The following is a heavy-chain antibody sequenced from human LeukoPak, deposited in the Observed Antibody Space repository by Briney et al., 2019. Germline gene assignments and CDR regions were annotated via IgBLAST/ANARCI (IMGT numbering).Heavy chain of an antibody. V-gene: IGHV3-33*01. CDR2: IWHDGATI. CDR1: GFTFGHYG. CDR3: ATGAGYAEY. Sequence: PGGSLRLSCAASGFTFGHYGMHWFRQAPGKGLEWVAVIWHDGATIHYSDSVKGRFTIPRDNSKNTLSLQMNSLRAEDTAVYYCATGAGYAEYWGQGTLVTVSS. J-gene: IGHJ4*02. D-gene: IGHD3-9*01.